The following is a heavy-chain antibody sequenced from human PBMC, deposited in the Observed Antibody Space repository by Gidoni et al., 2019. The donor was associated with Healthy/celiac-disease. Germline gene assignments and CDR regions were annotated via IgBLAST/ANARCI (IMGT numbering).Heavy chain of an antibody. V-gene: IGHV3-11*06. J-gene: IGHJ4*02. CDR1: GFTFSDYS. CDR2: ISRSSSYT. Sequence: QVQLVESGGGLVKPGGSLRLAGAASGFTFSDYSMSWIRHAPGKGLEWVSYISRSSSYTNYADSVKGRFTISRDNAKTSLYLQMNSLRAEDTAVYYCATLSYESEFDYWGQGTLVTVSS. CDR3: ATLSYESEFDY. D-gene: IGHD5-12*01.